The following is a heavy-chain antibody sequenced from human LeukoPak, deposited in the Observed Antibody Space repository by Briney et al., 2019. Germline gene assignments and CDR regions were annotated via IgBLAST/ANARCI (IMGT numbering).Heavy chain of an antibody. CDR2: IYYSGST. D-gene: IGHD7-27*01. CDR3: ARPLGPGAFDI. J-gene: IGHJ3*02. V-gene: IGHV4-39*01. Sequence: SETLSLTCTVSGGSISSSGYYWGWIRQPPGKGLEWIRSIYYSGSTYYNPSLKSRVTISVDTSKNQLSLRLSSVTAADTAVYYCARPLGPGAFDIWGQGTMVTVSS. CDR1: GGSISSSGYY.